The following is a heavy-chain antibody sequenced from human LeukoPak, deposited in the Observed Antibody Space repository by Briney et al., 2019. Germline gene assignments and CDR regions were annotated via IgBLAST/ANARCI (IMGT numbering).Heavy chain of an antibody. Sequence: PSETLSLTCTVSGGSISSSSYYWGWIRQPPGKGLEWIGSIYYSGSTYYNPSLKSRVTISVDTSKNQFSLKLSSVTAADTAVYYCARGHSENRLAAALGYWGQGTLVTVSS. D-gene: IGHD6-13*01. CDR3: ARGHSENRLAAALGY. J-gene: IGHJ4*02. CDR1: GGSISSSSYY. CDR2: IYYSGST. V-gene: IGHV4-39*07.